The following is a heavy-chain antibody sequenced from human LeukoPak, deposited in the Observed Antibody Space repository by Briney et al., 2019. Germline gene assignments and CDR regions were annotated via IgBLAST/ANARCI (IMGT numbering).Heavy chain of an antibody. V-gene: IGHV1-2*02. D-gene: IGHD6-19*01. J-gene: IGHJ4*02. CDR2: FNPNSGDT. CDR3: ARGVPPSYSSAWYVNY. Sequence: VASVKVSCKASGYTFTGYYMHWVRQAPGQGLEWMGWFNPNSGDTNYAQKFQGRVTMTRDTSISTAYMELSRLGSDDTAVYYCARGVPPSYSSAWYVNYWGQGALVTVSS. CDR1: GYTFTGYY.